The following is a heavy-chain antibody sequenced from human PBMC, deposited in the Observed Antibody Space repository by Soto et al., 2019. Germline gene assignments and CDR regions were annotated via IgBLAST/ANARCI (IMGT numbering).Heavy chain of an antibody. J-gene: IGHJ6*03. V-gene: IGHV3-9*01. CDR1: GFTFDDYA. CDR2: ISWNSGSI. CDR3: AKVEGMDV. Sequence: DVQLVESGGGLVQPGRSLRLSCAASGFTFDDYAMHWVRQAPGKGLEWVSGISWNSGSIGYADSVKGRFTISRDNAKNSLYLQMNSLRAEDTALYYCAKVEGMDVWGKGTTVTVSS.